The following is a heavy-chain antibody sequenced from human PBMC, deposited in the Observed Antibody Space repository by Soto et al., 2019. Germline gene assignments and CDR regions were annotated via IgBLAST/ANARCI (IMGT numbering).Heavy chain of an antibody. V-gene: IGHV1-69*02. Sequence: QVQLVQSGAEVKKPGSSVKVSCKASGGTFSSYTISWVRQAPGQGLEWMGRIIPILGIANYAQKFQGRVTITADKSTSTAYMVVSSRRSEDTAVYYCSSPLYDYVWGSYRYTDYYYYGMDVWGQGTTVTVSS. CDR2: IIPILGIA. CDR3: SSPLYDYVWGSYRYTDYYYYGMDV. D-gene: IGHD3-16*02. J-gene: IGHJ6*02. CDR1: GGTFSSYT.